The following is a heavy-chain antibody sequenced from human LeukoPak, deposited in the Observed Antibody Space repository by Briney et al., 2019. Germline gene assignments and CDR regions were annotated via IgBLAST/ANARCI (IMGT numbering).Heavy chain of an antibody. V-gene: IGHV4-4*07. D-gene: IGHD3-3*01. J-gene: IGHJ6*03. CDR2: IYTSGST. CDR3: ARDGPDYYDFWSGSYYMDV. Sequence: PSETLSLTCTVSGGSISSYYWSWIRQPAGKGLEWIGRIYTSGSTNYNPSLKSRVTMSVDTSKNQFSLKLSSVTAADTAVYYCARDGPDYYDFWSGSYYMDVWGKGTTVTVSS. CDR1: GGSISSYY.